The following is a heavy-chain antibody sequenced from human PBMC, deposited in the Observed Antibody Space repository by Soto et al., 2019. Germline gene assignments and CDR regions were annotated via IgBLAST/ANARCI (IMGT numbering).Heavy chain of an antibody. J-gene: IGHJ4*02. V-gene: IGHV4-30-4*01. CDR1: GGSISSGDYY. CDR2: IYYSGST. D-gene: IGHD2-8*01. Sequence: TLSLTCTVSGGSISSGDYYWSWIRQPPGKGLEWIGYIYYSGSTYYNPSLKSRVTISVDTSKNQFSLKLSSVTAADTAVYYCAINVGCTNGVCLRGYFDYWGQGTLVTVSS. CDR3: AINVGCTNGVCLRGYFDY.